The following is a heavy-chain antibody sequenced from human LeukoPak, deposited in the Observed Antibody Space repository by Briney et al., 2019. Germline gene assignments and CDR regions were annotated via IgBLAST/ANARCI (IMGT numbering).Heavy chain of an antibody. J-gene: IGHJ6*03. CDR3: ARFLTKGKVAGKKYYYYMDV. D-gene: IGHD6-19*01. CDR1: GYTFTSYD. V-gene: IGHV1-8*01. CDR2: MNPNSGNT. Sequence: GASVKVSCKASGYTFTSYDINWVRQATGQGLEWMGWMNPNSGNTGYAQKFQGRVTMTRNTSISTAYMELSSLRSEDTAVYYCARFLTKGKVAGKKYYYYMDVWGKGTTVTVSS.